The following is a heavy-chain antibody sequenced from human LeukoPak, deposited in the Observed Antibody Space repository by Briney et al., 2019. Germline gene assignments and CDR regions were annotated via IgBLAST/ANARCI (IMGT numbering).Heavy chain of an antibody. CDR1: GGSISSSSYY. D-gene: IGHD5-18*01. CDR2: IYYSGST. Sequence: PSETLSLTCTVSGGSISSSSYYWGWIRQPPGKGLEWIGYIYYSGSTNYNPSLKSRVTISVDTSKNQFSLKLSSVTAADTAVYYCARDVKPRGYSYAGGFDAFDIWGQGTMVTVSS. CDR3: ARDVKPRGYSYAGGFDAFDI. V-gene: IGHV4-61*01. J-gene: IGHJ3*02.